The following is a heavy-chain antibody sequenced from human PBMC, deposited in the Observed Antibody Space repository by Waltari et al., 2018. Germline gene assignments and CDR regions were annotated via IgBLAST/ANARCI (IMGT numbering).Heavy chain of an antibody. Sequence: QVQLQESGPGLVKPSETLSLTCTVSGYSISSGYYWGWIRQPPGKGLEWIGSIYHSGSTYYTPSLKSRVTISVDTSKNQFSLKLSSVTAADTAVYYCAREGDFWSGYLVRFRPDAFDIWGQGTMVTVSS. D-gene: IGHD3-3*01. CDR2: IYHSGST. J-gene: IGHJ3*02. CDR1: GYSISSGYY. CDR3: AREGDFWSGYLVRFRPDAFDI. V-gene: IGHV4-38-2*02.